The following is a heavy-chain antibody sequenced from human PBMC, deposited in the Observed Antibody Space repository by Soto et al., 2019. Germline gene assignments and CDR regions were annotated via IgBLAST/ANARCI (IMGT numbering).Heavy chain of an antibody. CDR1: GGTFSSYS. CDR3: ARDGGRHSGGIDY. D-gene: IGHD1-26*01. V-gene: IGHV1-69*01. Sequence: QVQLVQSGAEVKKPGSSVKVSCKASGGTFSSYSINWVRQAPGQGLEWMGEIIPIFGTANYAQKFQGRVTITADESTSTDYMELSSLRSEETDVYYCARDGGRHSGGIDYWGQGTLVTVSS. CDR2: IIPIFGTA. J-gene: IGHJ4*02.